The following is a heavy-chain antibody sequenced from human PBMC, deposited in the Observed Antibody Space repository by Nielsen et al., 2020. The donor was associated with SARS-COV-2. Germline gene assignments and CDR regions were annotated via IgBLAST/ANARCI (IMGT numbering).Heavy chain of an antibody. Sequence: ASVKVSCKASGYSFTTYYMHWVRQAPGERPEWMGIINPGGGTISYAQKFQGRVSMTRDTSTSTVYVELRRLTSEDTALYYCARGARGAGLLFLEWFPFDFWGQGTLVSVSA. V-gene: IGHV1-46*01. CDR3: ARGARGAGLLFLEWFPFDF. J-gene: IGHJ4*02. CDR2: INPGGGTI. CDR1: GYSFTTYY. D-gene: IGHD3-3*01.